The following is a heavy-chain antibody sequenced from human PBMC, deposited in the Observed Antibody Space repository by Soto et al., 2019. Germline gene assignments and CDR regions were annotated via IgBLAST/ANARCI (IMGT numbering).Heavy chain of an antibody. V-gene: IGHV4-59*01. CDR1: GGSISSYY. CDR2: IYYSGST. J-gene: IGHJ5*02. D-gene: IGHD2-15*01. CDR3: ARVTVRGYCSGGSCYPSRWFDP. Sequence: SETLSLTCTVSGGSISSYYWSWIRQPPGKGLEWIGYIYYSGSTNYNPSLKSRVTISVDTSKNQFSLKLSSVTAADTAVYYCARVTVRGYCSGGSCYPSRWFDPWGQGTLVTVSS.